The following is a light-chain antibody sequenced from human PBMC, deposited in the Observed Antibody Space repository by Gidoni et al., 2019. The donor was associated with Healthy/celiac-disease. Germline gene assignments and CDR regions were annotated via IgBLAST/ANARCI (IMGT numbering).Light chain of an antibody. CDR3: QQFNSYQFT. J-gene: IGKJ3*01. CDR1: QGISSA. CDR2: DAS. V-gene: IGKV1-13*02. Sequence: AIQLTQSPSSLSASVGDRVTITCRASQGISSALAWYQQKPGKAPKLLIYDASSLESGVPSRFSGSGSGTDFTLTSSSLQPEDFATYYCQQFNSYQFTCGPXTKVDIK.